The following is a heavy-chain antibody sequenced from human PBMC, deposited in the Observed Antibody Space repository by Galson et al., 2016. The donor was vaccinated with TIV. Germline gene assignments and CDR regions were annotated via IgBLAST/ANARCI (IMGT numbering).Heavy chain of an antibody. Sequence: SLRLSCAASGFTFSGYGMSWVRQVPGKGLEWVSAISGSGDSTYYADSVKGRFTISRDKSKNTLYLQMNSLRAEDTAVYYCAKGHGDWFFYYFDHWSHGALVTVSS. V-gene: IGHV3-23*01. CDR1: GFTFSGYG. D-gene: IGHD3-9*01. CDR2: ISGSGDST. J-gene: IGHJ4*01. CDR3: AKGHGDWFFYYFDH.